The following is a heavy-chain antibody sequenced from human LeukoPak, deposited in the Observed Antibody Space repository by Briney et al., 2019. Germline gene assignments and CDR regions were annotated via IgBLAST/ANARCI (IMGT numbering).Heavy chain of an antibody. J-gene: IGHJ4*02. Sequence: QPGGSLRLSCAASGFTFSNYAMSWVRQAPGKGLEWFSAITDDSGSTYYADSVKGRFTISRDNFQSTLYLQMNSLRAEDTALYYCAKGSSSSRPYYFDYWGQGTLVTVST. V-gene: IGHV3-23*01. CDR1: GFTFSNYA. D-gene: IGHD2-2*01. CDR2: ITDDSGST. CDR3: AKGSSSSRPYYFDY.